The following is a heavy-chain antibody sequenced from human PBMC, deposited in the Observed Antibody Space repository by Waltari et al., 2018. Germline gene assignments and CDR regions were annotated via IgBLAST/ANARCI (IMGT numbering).Heavy chain of an antibody. CDR2: IYQSGST. Sequence: QVQLQESGPGLVKPSGTLSLTCAVSGGSISSSNWWSGVRQPPGKGREWIGEIYQSGSTNSHPSLKSRVPLSVDTSKNQSSLKLSSVPAADPAVYYCATLAEQWHPPVGWGQGTLVTVSS. D-gene: IGHD6-19*01. V-gene: IGHV4-4*02. CDR1: GGSISSSNW. CDR3: ATLAEQWHPPVG. J-gene: IGHJ4*02.